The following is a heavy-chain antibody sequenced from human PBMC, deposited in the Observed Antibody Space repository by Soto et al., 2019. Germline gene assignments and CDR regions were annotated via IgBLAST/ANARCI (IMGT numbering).Heavy chain of an antibody. CDR2: IYYSGST. CDR3: ARHTSSGWSDPAFDI. CDR1: GGSISSSSYY. J-gene: IGHJ3*02. D-gene: IGHD6-19*01. V-gene: IGHV4-39*01. Sequence: SETLSLTCTVSGGSISSSSYYWGWIRQPPGKGLEWIGSIYYSGSTYYNPSLKSRVTISVDTSKNQFSLKLSSVTAADTAVYYCARHTSSGWSDPAFDIWGQGTMVTVSS.